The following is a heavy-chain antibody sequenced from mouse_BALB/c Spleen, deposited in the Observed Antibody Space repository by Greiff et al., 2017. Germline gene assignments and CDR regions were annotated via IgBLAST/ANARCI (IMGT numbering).Heavy chain of an antibody. V-gene: IGHV1-69*02. Sequence: QVQLQQPGAELVRPGASVKLSCKASGYTFTSYWINWVKQRPGQGLEWIGNIYPSDSYTNYNQKFKDKATLTVDKSSSTAYMQLSSPTSEDSAVYYCTRREPKSYGNYAMDYWGQGTSVTVSS. J-gene: IGHJ4*01. D-gene: IGHD2-1*01. CDR3: TRREPKSYGNYAMDY. CDR2: IYPSDSYT. CDR1: GYTFTSYW.